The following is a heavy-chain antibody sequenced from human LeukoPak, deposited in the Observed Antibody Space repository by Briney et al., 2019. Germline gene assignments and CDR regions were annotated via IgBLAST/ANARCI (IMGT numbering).Heavy chain of an antibody. V-gene: IGHV3-30*02. D-gene: IGHD2-2*01. CDR1: GFTFSSYS. CDR3: AKDLFDISHCSSTSCYEAVLLFDGMDV. Sequence: GGSLRLSCAVSGFTFSSYSMSWVRQAPGKGLEWVAFIRYDGSRQYYADSVKGRFTISRDNSKNTLYLQMNSLRAEDTAVYYCAKDLFDISHCSSTSCYEAVLLFDGMDVWGKGTTVTISA. CDR2: IRYDGSRQ. J-gene: IGHJ6*04.